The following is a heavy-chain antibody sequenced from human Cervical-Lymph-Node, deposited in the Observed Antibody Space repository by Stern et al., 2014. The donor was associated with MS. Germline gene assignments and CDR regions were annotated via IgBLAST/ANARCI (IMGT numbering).Heavy chain of an antibody. D-gene: IGHD5-18*01. CDR2: IWPSGSA. V-gene: IGHV4-61*02. J-gene: IGHJ4*02. Sequence: QVQLQESGPGLVKPSQTLSLTCTVSGDSINSGSFYWSWIRQPAGKGLEWIGRIWPSGSAFYFPSLKSRAAISIDTSQNHFSLKLPPVTAADTAIYFCASGYRFFDYWGQGILVTVSS. CDR1: GDSINSGSFY. CDR3: ASGYRFFDY.